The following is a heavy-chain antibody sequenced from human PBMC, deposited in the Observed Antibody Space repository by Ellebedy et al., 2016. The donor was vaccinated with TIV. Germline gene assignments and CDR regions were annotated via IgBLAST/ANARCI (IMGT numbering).Heavy chain of an antibody. J-gene: IGHJ6*02. Sequence: ASVKVSXXASGYTFTGYYMHWVRQAPGQGLEWMGWINPNSGGTNYAQKFQGRVTMTRDTSISTAYMELSRLRSDDTAVYYCARDCSGGSCYSGLGYYGMDVWGQGTTVTVSS. D-gene: IGHD2-15*01. CDR1: GYTFTGYY. CDR2: INPNSGGT. CDR3: ARDCSGGSCYSGLGYYGMDV. V-gene: IGHV1-2*02.